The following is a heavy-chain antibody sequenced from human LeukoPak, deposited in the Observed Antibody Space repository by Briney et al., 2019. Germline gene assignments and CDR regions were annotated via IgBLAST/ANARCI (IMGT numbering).Heavy chain of an antibody. Sequence: GGSLRLSCAASGFTVSGSYMSWVRQAPGKGLEWVAVMYAGGSTYYADSVKGRFTISRQSSENTLYLQMNSLRPEDTAVYYCATIRGSNYFDYWGQGALVTVSS. CDR3: ATIRGSNYFDY. CDR2: MYAGGST. V-gene: IGHV3-53*04. D-gene: IGHD3-3*02. J-gene: IGHJ4*02. CDR1: GFTVSGSY.